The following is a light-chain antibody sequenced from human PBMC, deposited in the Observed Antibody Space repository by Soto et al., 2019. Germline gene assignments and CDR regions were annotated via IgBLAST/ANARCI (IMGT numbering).Light chain of an antibody. Sequence: EIEMPQSPATLSLAPGERVTLSCRASESVSNNYLAWYQQKPGQAPRLVIYGASNRATGIPDRFSASGSGTDFTLTISRLEPEDFAVYYCQQYISSPLTFGQGTKVDIK. CDR3: QQYISSPLT. V-gene: IGKV3-20*01. J-gene: IGKJ1*01. CDR2: GAS. CDR1: ESVSNNY.